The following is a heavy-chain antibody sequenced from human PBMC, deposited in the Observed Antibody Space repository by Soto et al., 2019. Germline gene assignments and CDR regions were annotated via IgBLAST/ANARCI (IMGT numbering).Heavy chain of an antibody. CDR2: ISAYNGNT. CDR3: ARDLFPTYYYDSSGYYGGLLDAFDI. Sequence: ASVKVSCKASGYTFTSYGISWVRQAPGQGLEWMGWISAYNGNTNYAQKLQGRVTMSTDTSTSTAYMELRSLRSDDTAVYYCARDLFPTYYYDSSGYYGGLLDAFDIWGQGTMVTVSS. CDR1: GYTFTSYG. J-gene: IGHJ3*02. V-gene: IGHV1-18*01. D-gene: IGHD3-22*01.